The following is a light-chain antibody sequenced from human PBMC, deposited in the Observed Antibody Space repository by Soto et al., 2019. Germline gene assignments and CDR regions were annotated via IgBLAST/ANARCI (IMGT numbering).Light chain of an antibody. J-gene: IGKJ5*01. CDR3: QQYNNWPIT. CDR1: QTVGSN. CDR2: GAS. V-gene: IGKV3D-15*01. Sequence: EIVLTQSPDTLSVSPGERATLSCRASQTVGSNLAWYQQKPDQAPRLLIYGASTRASDTPARFSGSGSVTEFALTISSLQSEDFAVYYGQQYNNWPITFGQGKRLENK.